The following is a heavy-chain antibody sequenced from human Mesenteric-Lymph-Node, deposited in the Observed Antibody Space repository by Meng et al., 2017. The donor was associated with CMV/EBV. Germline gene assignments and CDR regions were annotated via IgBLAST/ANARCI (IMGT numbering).Heavy chain of an antibody. V-gene: IGHV3-30*03. CDR2: ISYDGSRK. CDR3: ARAIDY. J-gene: IGHJ4*02. Sequence: GESLKISCAASGFTFTTYGIHWVRQAPGKGLEWVAVISYDGSRKYYADSVKGRFTISRDNSKNTLYLQMNSLRAEDTAVYYCARAIDYWGQGTLVTVSS. D-gene: IGHD5-12*01. CDR1: GFTFTTYG.